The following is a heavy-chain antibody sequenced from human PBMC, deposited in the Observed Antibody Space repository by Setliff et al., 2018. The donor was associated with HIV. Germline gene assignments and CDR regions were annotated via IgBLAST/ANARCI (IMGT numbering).Heavy chain of an antibody. CDR2: IYSGGST. CDR3: ARGRTGVTAPLH. Sequence: PGGSLRLSCAASRITVSSNYMSWVRQAPGTGLEWVSVIYSGGSTYYADSVKGRFTISRDNSKNTLYLQMNSLRVEDTAVYYCARGRTGVTAPLHWGQGTLVTVSS. D-gene: IGHD3-10*01. V-gene: IGHV3-53*01. CDR1: RITVSSNY. J-gene: IGHJ4*02.